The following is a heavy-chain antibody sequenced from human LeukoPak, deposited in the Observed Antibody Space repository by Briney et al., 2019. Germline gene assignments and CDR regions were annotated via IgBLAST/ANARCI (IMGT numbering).Heavy chain of an antibody. CDR3: ARRKDCSGGSCYARWFDP. CDR1: GGSFSGYY. V-gene: IGHV4-34*01. CDR2: INHSGST. Sequence: SETLSLTCAVYGGSFSGYYWSWIRRPPGKGLEWIGEINHSGSTNYNPSLKSRVTLSVDTSKNQFSLKLSSVTAADTAVYYCARRKDCSGGSCYARWFDPWGQGTLVTVSS. D-gene: IGHD2-15*01. J-gene: IGHJ5*02.